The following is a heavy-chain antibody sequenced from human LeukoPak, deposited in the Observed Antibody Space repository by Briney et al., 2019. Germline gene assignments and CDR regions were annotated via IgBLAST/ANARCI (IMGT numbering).Heavy chain of an antibody. J-gene: IGHJ4*02. Sequence: SETLSLTCTVSGGSISSSSYYWGWIRQPPGKGLEWIGSIYYSGSTYYNPSLKSRVTISVDTSKNQFSLKLSSVTAADTAVYYCARSSSWLVDYWGQGILVTVSS. CDR1: GGSISSSSYY. CDR3: ARSSSWLVDY. CDR2: IYYSGST. D-gene: IGHD6-13*01. V-gene: IGHV4-39*07.